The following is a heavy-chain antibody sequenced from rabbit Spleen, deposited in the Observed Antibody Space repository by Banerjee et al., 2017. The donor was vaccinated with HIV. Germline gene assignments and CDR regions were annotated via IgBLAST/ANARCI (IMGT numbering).Heavy chain of an antibody. V-gene: IGHV1S40*01. CDR2: INTATGKA. D-gene: IGHD1-1*01. CDR3: ARDLVGVIGWNFNL. Sequence: QSLEESGGDRVKPGASLTLTCTASGFSFNDRDVMSWVRQAPGKGLEWIACINTATGKAVYASWAKGRFTISKTSSTTVTLQMTSLTAADTATYFCARDLVGVIGWNFNLWGPGTLVTVS. CDR1: GFSFNDRDV. J-gene: IGHJ4*01.